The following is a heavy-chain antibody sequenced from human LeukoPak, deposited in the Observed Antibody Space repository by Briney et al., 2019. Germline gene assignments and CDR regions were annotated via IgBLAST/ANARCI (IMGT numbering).Heavy chain of an antibody. D-gene: IGHD3-3*01. Sequence: PSETLSLTCTVSGGSISIGDYYWSWIRQPPGKGLEWIGYIYYSGSTYYNPSLKSRVTISVDTSKNQFSLKLSSVTAADTAVYYCARDPGVLKPYAFDIWGQGTMVTVSS. CDR3: ARDPGVLKPYAFDI. J-gene: IGHJ3*02. CDR1: GGSISIGDYY. V-gene: IGHV4-30-4*01. CDR2: IYYSGST.